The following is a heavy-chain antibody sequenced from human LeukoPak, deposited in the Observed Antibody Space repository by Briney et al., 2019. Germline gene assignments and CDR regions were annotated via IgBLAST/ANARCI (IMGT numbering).Heavy chain of an antibody. CDR2: INPSVGST. CDR3: ATGSGTYKNDAFDI. CDR1: GYTFTSYY. V-gene: IGHV1-46*01. J-gene: IGHJ3*02. D-gene: IGHD1-14*01. Sequence: ASVKVSCKASGYTFTSYYMYWVRQAPGQGLEWMGIINPSVGSTGYAQKFRGRVTMTRDTSTSTVYMELSSLRSEDTAVYYCATGSGTYKNDAFDIWGQGTMVTVSS.